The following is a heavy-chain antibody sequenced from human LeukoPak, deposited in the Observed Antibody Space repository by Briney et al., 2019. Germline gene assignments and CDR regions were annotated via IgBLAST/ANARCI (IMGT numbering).Heavy chain of an antibody. CDR1: GGSFSGYY. CDR3: ARRKPKNYYYDSSGHFDY. J-gene: IGHJ4*02. D-gene: IGHD3-22*01. V-gene: IGHV4-34*01. Sequence: KPSETLSLTCAVYGGSFSGYYWSWIRQPPGKGLEWIGEINHSGSTNYNPSLKSRVTISVDTSKNQFSLKPSSVTAADTAVYYCARRKPKNYYYDSSGHFDYWGQGTLVTVSS. CDR2: INHSGST.